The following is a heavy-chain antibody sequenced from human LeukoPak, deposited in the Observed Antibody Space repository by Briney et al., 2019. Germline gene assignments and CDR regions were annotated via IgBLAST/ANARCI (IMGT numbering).Heavy chain of an antibody. Sequence: GGSLRLSCAASGFTFSSYSMNWVRQAPGKGLEWVSSISSSSYIYYADSVKGRFIISRDNAKNSLYLQMNSLRAEDTAVYYCARVSGNSGGDYWGQGTLVTVSS. V-gene: IGHV3-21*01. J-gene: IGHJ4*02. CDR1: GFTFSSYS. CDR2: ISSSSYI. CDR3: ARVSGNSGGDY. D-gene: IGHD4-23*01.